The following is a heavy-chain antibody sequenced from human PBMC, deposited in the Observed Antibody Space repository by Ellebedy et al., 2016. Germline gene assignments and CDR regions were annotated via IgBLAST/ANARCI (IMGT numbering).Heavy chain of an antibody. Sequence: GESLKISCAASEFTFSDYDFHWVRQVTGKGLEWVSSIGVTGDRYYLDSVRGRFTISRENAKNSLYLQMDSLRAGDTAVYYCAREYCGNTGCYGGYYFDLWGRGTLVTVSS. CDR2: IGVTGDR. J-gene: IGHJ2*01. D-gene: IGHD2-2*01. CDR1: EFTFSDYD. CDR3: AREYCGNTGCYGGYYFDL. V-gene: IGHV3-13*01.